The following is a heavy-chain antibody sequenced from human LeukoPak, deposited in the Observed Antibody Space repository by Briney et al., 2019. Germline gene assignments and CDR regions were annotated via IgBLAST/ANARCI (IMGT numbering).Heavy chain of an antibody. CDR2: INPNSGGT. CDR1: GYTFTGYY. CDR3: ARDGSGSGANKEWFDP. J-gene: IGHJ5*02. D-gene: IGHD1-26*01. V-gene: IGHV1-2*02. Sequence: ASVKVSCKASGYTFTGYYMHWVRQAPGQGLEWMGWINPNSGGTNYAQKFQGRVTMTRGTSISTAYMELSRLRSDDTAVYYCARDGSGSGANKEWFDPWGQGTPVTVSS.